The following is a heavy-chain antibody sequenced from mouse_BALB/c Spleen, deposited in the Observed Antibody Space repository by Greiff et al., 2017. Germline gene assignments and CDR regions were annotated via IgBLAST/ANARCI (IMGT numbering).Heavy chain of an antibody. J-gene: IGHJ1*01. CDR1: GFTFSSYA. Sequence: EVKLVESGGGLVKPGGSLKLSCAASGFTFSSYAMSWVRQSPEKRLEWVAEISSGGSYTYYPDTVTGRFTISRDNAKNTLYLEMSSLRSEDTAMYYCARSNYYGSSGMGFDVWGAGTTVTVSS. D-gene: IGHD1-1*01. CDR3: ARSNYYGSSGMGFDV. CDR2: ISSGGSYT. V-gene: IGHV5-9-4*01.